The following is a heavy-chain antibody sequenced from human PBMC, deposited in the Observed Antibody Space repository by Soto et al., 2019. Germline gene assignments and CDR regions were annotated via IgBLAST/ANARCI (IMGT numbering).Heavy chain of an antibody. V-gene: IGHV4-39*01. CDR3: ARQGAAWGSVYYSDAFDI. CDR1: GGSISSSSYY. CDR2: IYYSGST. Sequence: SETLSLTCTVSGGSISSSSYYWGWIRQPPGKGLEWIGSIYYSGSTYYNPSLKSRVTISVDTSKNQFSLKLSSVTAADTAVYYCARQGAAWGSVYYSDAFDIWGQGTMVTVSS. D-gene: IGHD3-22*01. J-gene: IGHJ3*02.